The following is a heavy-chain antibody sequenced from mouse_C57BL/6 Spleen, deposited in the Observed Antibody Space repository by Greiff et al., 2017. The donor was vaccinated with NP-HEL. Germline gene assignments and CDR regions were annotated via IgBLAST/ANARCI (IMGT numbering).Heavy chain of an antibody. J-gene: IGHJ2*01. CDR1: GYTFTSYW. CDR3: AREGYDGYSYYFDY. CDR2: IYPSDSET. Sequence: QVQLQQPGAELVRPGSSVKLSCKASGYTFTSYWMDWVKQRPGQGLEWIGNIYPSDSETHYNQKFKDKATLTVDKSSSTAYMQLSSLTSEDSAVYYCAREGYDGYSYYFDYWGQGTTLTVSS. D-gene: IGHD2-3*01. V-gene: IGHV1-61*01.